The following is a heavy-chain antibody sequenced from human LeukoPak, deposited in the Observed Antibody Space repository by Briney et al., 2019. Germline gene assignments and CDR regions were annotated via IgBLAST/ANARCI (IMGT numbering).Heavy chain of an antibody. CDR3: ARGRVEMATIIFDY. J-gene: IGHJ4*02. Sequence: SETLSLTCTVSGGSISSYYWSWIRQPPGKGLEWIGYIYYSGSTNYNPSLKSRVTISVDTSKNQFSLKLSSVTAADTAVYYCARGRVEMATIIFDYWGQGTLVTVSS. CDR2: IYYSGST. D-gene: IGHD5-24*01. V-gene: IGHV4-59*01. CDR1: GGSISSYY.